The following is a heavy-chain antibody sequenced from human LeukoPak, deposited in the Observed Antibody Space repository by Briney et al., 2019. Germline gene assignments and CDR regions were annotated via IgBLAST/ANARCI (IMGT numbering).Heavy chain of an antibody. V-gene: IGHV1-69*13. CDR1: GGTFSSYA. J-gene: IGHJ4*02. CDR3: ARGGVVAGKTFDY. CDR2: IIPIFGTA. Sequence: SVKVSCKASGGTFSSYAISWVRQAPGQGLEWMGGIIPIFGTANYAQKFQGRVTITADESTSTAYMELSSLRSEDTAMYYCARGGVVAGKTFDYWGQGTLVTVSS. D-gene: IGHD2-15*01.